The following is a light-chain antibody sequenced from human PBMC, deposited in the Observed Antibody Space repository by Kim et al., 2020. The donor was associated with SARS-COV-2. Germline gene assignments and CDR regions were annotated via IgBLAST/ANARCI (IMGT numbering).Light chain of an antibody. V-gene: IGKV3-20*01. J-gene: IGKJ2*01. CDR2: GAS. CDR1: QSVSSSY. CDR3: QQYGSSPRT. Sequence: EIVLTQSPGTLSLSPGQRATLSCRASQSVSSSYLAWFQHKRGQAPRLLIYGASSRATGIPDRFSGSGSGTDFTLTISRLEPEDFAMYYCQQYGSSPRTFGQGIKLEI.